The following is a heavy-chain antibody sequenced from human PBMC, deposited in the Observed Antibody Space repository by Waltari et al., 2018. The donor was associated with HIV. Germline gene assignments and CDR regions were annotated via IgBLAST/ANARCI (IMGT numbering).Heavy chain of an antibody. D-gene: IGHD3-3*01. CDR3: ASACYDFWSGYYNAGYYFTN. V-gene: IGHV4-34*01. Sequence: QVQLQQWGAGLLKPSETLSLTCAVYGGSFTGHYWTWIRQPPGKGPGGVGEVSHYGTTHYNPALSRRVTMSVDTSKKQFSLKLTAVTAADTAVYYWASACYDFWSGYYNAGYYFTNWGRGTLVTVSS. CDR1: GGSFTGHY. J-gene: IGHJ4*02. CDR2: VSHYGTT.